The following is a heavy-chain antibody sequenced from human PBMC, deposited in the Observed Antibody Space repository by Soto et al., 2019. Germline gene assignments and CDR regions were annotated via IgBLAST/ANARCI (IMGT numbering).Heavy chain of an antibody. D-gene: IGHD2-15*01. CDR1: GFSPNHSGVG. V-gene: IGHV2-5*01. CDR3: AHQICCNNWFDP. CDR2: IYWYDDE. J-gene: IGHJ5*02. Sequence: QLKLKESVHTLVKPTQTLTLTCTVSGFSPNHSGVGVGWIRQPPGKALEWLALIYWYDDERYSPSLKSRLTISKDNSKHQVVLKMTDMYPVDTATHYCAHQICCNNWFDPWGQETLVNVSS.